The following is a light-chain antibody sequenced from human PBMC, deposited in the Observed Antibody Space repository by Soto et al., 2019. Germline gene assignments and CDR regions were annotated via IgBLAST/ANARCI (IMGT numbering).Light chain of an antibody. CDR2: GAS. CDR3: QQYNNWPQT. Sequence: VMTQAPATLSVSPGERVTLSCRASQTINNNVAWYQLKDGQVPRLLIYGASTRATDIPARFSGSGSGTELTLTISSLQSEDFAEYHCQQYNNWPQTFGQGTKV. V-gene: IGKV3-15*01. J-gene: IGKJ1*01. CDR1: QTINNN.